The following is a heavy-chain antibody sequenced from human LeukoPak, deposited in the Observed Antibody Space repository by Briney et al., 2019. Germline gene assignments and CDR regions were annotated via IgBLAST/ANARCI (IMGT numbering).Heavy chain of an antibody. V-gene: IGHV1-46*01. CDR3: ARGPYDSSGYEWVGENNWFDP. D-gene: IGHD3-22*01. J-gene: IGHJ5*02. Sequence: GASVKVSCKASGYTFTSYYMHWVRQAPGQGLEWMGIINPSGGSTSYAQKFQGRVTVTRDTSTSTVYMELSSLRSEDTAVYYCARGPYDSSGYEWVGENNWFDPWGQGTLVTVSS. CDR1: GYTFTSYY. CDR2: INPSGGST.